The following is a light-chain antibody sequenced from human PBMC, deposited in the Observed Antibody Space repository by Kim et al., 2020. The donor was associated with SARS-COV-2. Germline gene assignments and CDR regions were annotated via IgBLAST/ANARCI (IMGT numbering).Light chain of an antibody. CDR1: QSVSSY. J-gene: IGKJ2*01. Sequence: EIVLTQSPATLSLSPGERATLSCRASQSVSSYLAWYQQKPGQAPRLLIYGASTRATGIPARFSGSGSGTEFTLTISSLQSEDFAVYYCQQYNNWPPYTFGLGTKLEI. CDR2: GAS. CDR3: QQYNNWPPYT. V-gene: IGKV3-15*01.